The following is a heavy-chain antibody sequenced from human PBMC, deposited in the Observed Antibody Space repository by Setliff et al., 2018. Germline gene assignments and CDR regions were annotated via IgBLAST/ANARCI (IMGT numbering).Heavy chain of an antibody. Sequence: GGSLRLSCAASEFTFNSYTMNWVRQAPGKGLEWVGRIRSKANSYATVYAASVKGRFTISRDDSKNTAYLQMNSLKTEDTAVYYCTRTSGLQFFNYYMDVWGKGTTVTVSS. CDR3: TRTSGLQFFNYYMDV. CDR2: IRSKANSYAT. CDR1: EFTFNSYT. V-gene: IGHV3-73*01. D-gene: IGHD3-3*01. J-gene: IGHJ6*03.